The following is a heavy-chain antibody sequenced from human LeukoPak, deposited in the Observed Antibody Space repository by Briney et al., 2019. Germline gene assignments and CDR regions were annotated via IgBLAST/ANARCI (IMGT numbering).Heavy chain of an antibody. D-gene: IGHD2-8*02. V-gene: IGHV4-34*01. J-gene: IGHJ5*02. CDR2: VSPGGYI. CDR3: ARIRCGHTGDICYNH. Sequence: PSETLSLTCTVSGVSFNAYYWSWIRQSPRKGLEWIGEVSPGGYIKYNPSLKSRVTISVDTSESQLSLRLSSVTAADTAMYYCARIRCGHTGDICYNHWAQGTLVTVSS. CDR1: GVSFNAYY.